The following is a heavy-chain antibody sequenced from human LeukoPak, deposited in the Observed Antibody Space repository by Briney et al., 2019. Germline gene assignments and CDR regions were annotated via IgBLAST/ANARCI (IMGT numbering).Heavy chain of an antibody. CDR3: ARVYTYSYGYYYFDY. J-gene: IGHJ4*02. Sequence: SQTLSLTCAVSGGSISSGGYSWSWIRQPPGKGLEWIGYIYHSGSTYYNPSLKSRITISVDRSKNQFSLKLSSVTAADTAVYYCARVYTYSYGYYYFDYWGQGTLVTVSS. CDR1: GGSISSGGYS. CDR2: IYHSGST. D-gene: IGHD5-18*01. V-gene: IGHV4-30-2*01.